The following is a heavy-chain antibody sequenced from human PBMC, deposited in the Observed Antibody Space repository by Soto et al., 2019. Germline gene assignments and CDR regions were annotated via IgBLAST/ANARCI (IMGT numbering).Heavy chain of an antibody. CDR1: GGSISSGGYS. Sequence: QLQLQESGSGLVKPSQTLSLTCAVSGGSISSGGYSWSWIRQPPGKGLEWIGYIYHSGSTYYNPSLKSRVTISVDRSKNQFSLKLSSVTAADTAVYYCARSYYDSSGYYYVGWFDPWGQGTLATVSS. CDR3: ARSYYDSSGYYYVGWFDP. D-gene: IGHD3-22*01. CDR2: IYHSGST. J-gene: IGHJ5*02. V-gene: IGHV4-30-2*01.